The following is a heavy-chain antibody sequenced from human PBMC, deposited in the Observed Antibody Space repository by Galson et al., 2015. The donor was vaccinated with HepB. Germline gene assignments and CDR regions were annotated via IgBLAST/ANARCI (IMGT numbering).Heavy chain of an antibody. CDR2: IYHSGST. J-gene: IGHJ5*02. V-gene: IGHV4-30-2*01. D-gene: IGHD1-26*01. CDR3: ARVERVGDENWFDP. Sequence: TLSLTCAVSGGSISSGGYSWSWIRQPPGKGLEWIGYIYHSGSTYYNPSLKSRVTISVDRSKNQFSLKLSSVTAADTAVYYCARVERVGDENWFDPWGQGTLVTVSS. CDR1: GGSISSGGYS.